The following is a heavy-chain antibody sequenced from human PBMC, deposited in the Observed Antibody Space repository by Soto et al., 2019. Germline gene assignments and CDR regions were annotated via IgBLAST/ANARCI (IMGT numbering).Heavy chain of an antibody. V-gene: IGHV3-23*01. CDR3: AKAISRTKPKGPNNWRDVEDYFDY. CDR1: GFTFSNYA. CDR2: ISGSGSNT. Sequence: EVQLLESGGGLVQPGGSLRLSCAASGFTFSNYAMSWVRQAPGKGLEWVSAISGSGSNTYYADSVKDRFTISRDNSQNTLYLQMNSLRAEDTAVYSCAKAISRTKPKGPNNWRDVEDYFDYWGQGTLVTVSS. D-gene: IGHD1-1*01. J-gene: IGHJ4*02.